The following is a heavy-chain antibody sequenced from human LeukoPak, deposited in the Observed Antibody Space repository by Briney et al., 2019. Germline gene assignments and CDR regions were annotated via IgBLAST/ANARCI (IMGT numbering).Heavy chain of an antibody. CDR3: ARDLLGPYTSTWPYDYHGMDV. CDR2: IIPIFGTS. CDR1: GGTFSNYS. D-gene: IGHD6-13*01. J-gene: IGHJ6*04. Sequence: SVRVSCKLSGGTFSNYSISWVRQAPGQGLEWVGGIIPIFGTSNYAQKFHGRVTIIADTSTNTAYMELISLRSEDTAVYYCARDLLGPYTSTWPYDYHGMDVWGKGTTVTVSS. V-gene: IGHV1-69*06.